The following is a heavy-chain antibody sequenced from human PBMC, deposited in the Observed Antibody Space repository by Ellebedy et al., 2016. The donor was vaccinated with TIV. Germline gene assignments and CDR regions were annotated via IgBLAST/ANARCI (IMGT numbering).Heavy chain of an antibody. Sequence: GESLKISCAASGFTFSSYWMSWVRQAPGKGLEWVANIKQDGSEKYYVDSVKGRFTISRDNAKNSLYLQMNSLRAEDTAVYYCAKDRWTSSSGFQHWGQGTLVTVSS. CDR2: IKQDGSEK. D-gene: IGHD6-13*01. V-gene: IGHV3-7*03. J-gene: IGHJ1*01. CDR3: AKDRWTSSSGFQH. CDR1: GFTFSSYW.